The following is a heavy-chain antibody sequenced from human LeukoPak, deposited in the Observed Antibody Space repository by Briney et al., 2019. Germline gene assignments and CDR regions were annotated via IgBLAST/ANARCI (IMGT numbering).Heavy chain of an antibody. D-gene: IGHD6-13*01. Sequence: PGGSLRLSCAASGFTVSSNYMSWVRQAPGKGLEWVSVIYSGGSTYYADSVKGRFTISRDNSKNTLYLQMNSLRAEDTAVYYCAKDLRIAAAGIFDYWGQGTLVTVSS. J-gene: IGHJ4*02. CDR3: AKDLRIAAAGIFDY. V-gene: IGHV3-53*01. CDR2: IYSGGST. CDR1: GFTVSSNY.